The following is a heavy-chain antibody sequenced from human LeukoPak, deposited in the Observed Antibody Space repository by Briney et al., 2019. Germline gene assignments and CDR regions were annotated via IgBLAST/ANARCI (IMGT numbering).Heavy chain of an antibody. V-gene: IGHV3-21*01. J-gene: IGHJ4*02. Sequence: GGSLRLSCAASGFTFRGYSMNWVRQAPGKGLEWVSSISSSSSYIYYADSVKGRFTISRDNAKNSLYLQMNSLRAEDTAVYYCATGRDCSGGSCYSVYWGQGTPVTVSS. CDR3: ATGRDCSGGSCYSVY. CDR1: GFTFRGYS. CDR2: ISSSSSYI. D-gene: IGHD2-15*01.